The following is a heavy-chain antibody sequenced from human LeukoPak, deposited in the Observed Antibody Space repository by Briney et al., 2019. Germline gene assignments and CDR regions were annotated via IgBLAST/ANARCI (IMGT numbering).Heavy chain of an antibody. CDR3: AKDCPDFWSGPDFDY. CDR1: GFTFSSYA. CDR2: ISGSGGST. Sequence: AGRSLRLSCAASGFTFSSYAMSWVRQAPGTGLEWVSAISGSGGSTYYADSVKGRFTISRDNSKNTLYLQMNSLRAEDTAVYYCAKDCPDFWSGPDFDYWGQGTLVTVSS. J-gene: IGHJ4*02. V-gene: IGHV3-23*01. D-gene: IGHD3-3*01.